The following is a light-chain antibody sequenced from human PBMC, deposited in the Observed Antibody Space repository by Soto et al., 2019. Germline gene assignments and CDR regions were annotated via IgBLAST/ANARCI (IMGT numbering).Light chain of an antibody. CDR3: QQYNSNPLT. CDR2: KAY. CDR1: QSVSTW. J-gene: IGKJ4*01. Sequence: DIQMTQSPSTLSASVGDRVTITCRASQSVSTWLAWYQQKPGKVPKLLIYKAYSLESGVPSRFRGSGSGTEFTLTISSLQPDDFATYYCQQYNSNPLTCGGGTKVEIK. V-gene: IGKV1-5*03.